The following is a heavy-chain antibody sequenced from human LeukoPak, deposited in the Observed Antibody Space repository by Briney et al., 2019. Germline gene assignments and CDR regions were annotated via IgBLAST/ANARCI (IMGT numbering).Heavy chain of an antibody. CDR1: GGSFSGYY. D-gene: IGHD4-23*01. CDR2: INHSGST. V-gene: IGHV4-34*01. Sequence: PSETLSLTCAVYGGSFSGYYWSWIRQPPGKGLEWIGEINHSGSTSYNPSLKSRVTISVDTSKNQFSLKLSSVTAADTAVYYCASSRWPTGPDYWGQGTLVTVSS. J-gene: IGHJ4*02. CDR3: ASSRWPTGPDY.